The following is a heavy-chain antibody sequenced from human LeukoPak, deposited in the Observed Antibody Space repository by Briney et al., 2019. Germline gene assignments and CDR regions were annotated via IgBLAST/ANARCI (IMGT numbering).Heavy chain of an antibody. D-gene: IGHD2-15*01. V-gene: IGHV1-18*01. CDR2: ISAYKGNT. J-gene: IGHJ4*02. CDR1: GYTFTSYG. Sequence: GASVKVSCKASGYTFTSYGISWVRQAPGQGLEWMGWISAYKGNTNYAQKLQGRVTMTTDTSTSTAYMELRSLRSDDTAVYYCARDRWAHCSGGSCHKLFDYWGQGTLVTVSS. CDR3: ARDRWAHCSGGSCHKLFDY.